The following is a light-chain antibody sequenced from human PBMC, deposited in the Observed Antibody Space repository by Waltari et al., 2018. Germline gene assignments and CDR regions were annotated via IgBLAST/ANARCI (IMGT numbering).Light chain of an antibody. CDR3: QQYDNWPPYT. CDR2: DAS. Sequence: EIVLTQSPATLSVSPGDTATLSCRASQSVGINLAWYQQKPGQPPRLLIYDASTRATGVPARFRGTGSGTEFSLTISSLESEDVAVYYCQQYDNWPPYTFGQGTSLEIK. J-gene: IGKJ2*01. V-gene: IGKV3D-15*01. CDR1: QSVGIN.